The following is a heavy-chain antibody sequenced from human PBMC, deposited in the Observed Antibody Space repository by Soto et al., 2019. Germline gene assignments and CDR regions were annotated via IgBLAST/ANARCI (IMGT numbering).Heavy chain of an antibody. V-gene: IGHV4-59*01. CDR1: GGSISPYY. CDR3: ARVGVGATNWFDP. Sequence: PSETLSLTCTVSGGSISPYYWSWIRQPPGKGLEWIGYISYSGSTSYNPSLESRVTISVDTSKNQFSLKLSSVTAADAAVYYCARVGVGATNWFDPWGQGALVTVSS. J-gene: IGHJ5*02. CDR2: ISYSGST. D-gene: IGHD1-26*01.